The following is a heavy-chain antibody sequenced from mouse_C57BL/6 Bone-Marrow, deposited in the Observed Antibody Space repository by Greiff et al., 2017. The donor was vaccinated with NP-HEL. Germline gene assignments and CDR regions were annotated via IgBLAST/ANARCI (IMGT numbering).Heavy chain of an antibody. V-gene: IGHV2-5*01. CDR3: ALLLDY. CDR2: IWRGGST. J-gene: IGHJ2*01. Sequence: QVQLQQSGPGLVQPSQSLSLTCTASGFSLTSYGVHWVRQSPGKGLEWLGVIWRGGSTDYNAAFMSRLGTTKDNSKSQVFFKINGLQADDTAIYYCALLLDYWGQGTTLTVSS. CDR1: GFSLTSYG.